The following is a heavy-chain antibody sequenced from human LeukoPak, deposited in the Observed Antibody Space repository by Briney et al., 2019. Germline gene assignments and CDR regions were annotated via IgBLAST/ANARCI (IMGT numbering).Heavy chain of an antibody. V-gene: IGHV3-21*01. D-gene: IGHD6-13*01. CDR2: ISGSSSYI. CDR3: ARTLLAAAGHYYGMDV. Sequence: PGGSLRLSCAASGFTFISYSMNWVRQAPGKGLEWVPSISGSSSYIYYADSVKGRFTISRDNAKNSLYLQMNSLRAEDTAVYYCARTLLAAAGHYYGMDVWGQGTTVTVSS. CDR1: GFTFISYS. J-gene: IGHJ6*02.